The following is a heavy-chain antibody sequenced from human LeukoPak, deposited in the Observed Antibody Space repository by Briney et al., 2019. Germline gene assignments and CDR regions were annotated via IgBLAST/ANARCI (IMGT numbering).Heavy chain of an antibody. CDR3: ARNFYGPGNYVDY. Sequence: GGSLRLSCAASGFSSSTYGMHWVRQAPGKGLEWVADIWYDGTNKYYADSVKGRFTISRDNSKNTLYLQMNSLRAEDTAVYYCARNFYGPGNYVDYWGQGTLVTVSS. D-gene: IGHD3-10*01. CDR2: IWYDGTNK. V-gene: IGHV3-33*01. J-gene: IGHJ4*02. CDR1: GFSSSTYG.